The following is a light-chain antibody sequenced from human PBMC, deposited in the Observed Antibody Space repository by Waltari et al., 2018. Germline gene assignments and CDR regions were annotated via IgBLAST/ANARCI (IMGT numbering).Light chain of an antibody. CDR1: QSVSRY. CDR3: QHHVRLPAT. CDR2: GAS. Sequence: EIVLTQSPGTLSLSPGERATLSCRASQSVSRYLAWYQQKPGQAPRLHIYGASTRAAGIPDRFSGSGSGTDFSLTISRLEAEDFAVYYCQHHVRLPATFGQGTKVEIK. J-gene: IGKJ1*01. V-gene: IGKV3-20*01.